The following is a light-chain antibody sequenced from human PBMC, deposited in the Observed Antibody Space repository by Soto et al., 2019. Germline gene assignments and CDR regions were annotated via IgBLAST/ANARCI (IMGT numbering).Light chain of an antibody. CDR1: SSNIGSNY. CDR3: AAWDDSLSGPV. J-gene: IGLJ7*01. V-gene: IGLV1-47*01. CDR2: RNN. Sequence: SVLTQPPSASGTTGQRVTISCSGSSSNIGSNYVYWYQQLPGTAPKLLIYRNNQRPSGVPDRFSGSKSGTSASLAISGLLSEDEADYYCAAWDDSLSGPVFGGGTQLTVL.